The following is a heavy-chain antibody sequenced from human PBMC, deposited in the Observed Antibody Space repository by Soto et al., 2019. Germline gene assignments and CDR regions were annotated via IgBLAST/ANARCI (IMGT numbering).Heavy chain of an antibody. CDR3: ARGNVVPLDY. V-gene: IGHV4-30-2*01. J-gene: IGHJ4*02. CDR2: IYHSGST. CDR1: GGSISSGGYS. D-gene: IGHD2-21*01. Sequence: QLQLQESGSGLVKPSQTLSLTCAVSGGSISSGGYSWSWIRQPPGKGLEWIGYIYHSGSTYYNPSLMSRFTLPVDRSKNQFSLKLSSVTAADTAVYYCARGNVVPLDYWGQGTLVTVSS.